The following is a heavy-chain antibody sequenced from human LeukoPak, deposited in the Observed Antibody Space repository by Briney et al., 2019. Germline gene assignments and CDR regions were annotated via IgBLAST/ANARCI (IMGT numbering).Heavy chain of an antibody. CDR1: GGSISSSSYY. V-gene: IGHV4-39*01. Sequence: SETLSLTCTVSGGSISSSSYYWGWIRQPPEKGLEWIGSIYYSGSTYYNPSLKSRVTISVDTSKNQFSLKLSSVTAADTAVYYCARVDIVATIFDYWGQGTLVTVSS. D-gene: IGHD5-12*01. CDR3: ARVDIVATIFDY. CDR2: IYYSGST. J-gene: IGHJ4*02.